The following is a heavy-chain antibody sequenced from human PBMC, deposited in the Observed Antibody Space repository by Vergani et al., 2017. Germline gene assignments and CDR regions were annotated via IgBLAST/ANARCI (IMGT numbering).Heavy chain of an antibody. CDR3: AVSSYYDSSGYWG. Sequence: QVQLVESGGGLVKPGGSLRLSCAASGFTFSDYYMSWIRRAPGKGLAWVSYISSSSSYTNYADSVKGRFTISRDNAKNSLYLQMNRLRAEDTAVYYCAVSSYYDSSGYWGWGQGTLVTVSS. D-gene: IGHD3-22*01. CDR1: GFTFSDYY. J-gene: IGHJ4*02. V-gene: IGHV3-11*06. CDR2: ISSSSSYT.